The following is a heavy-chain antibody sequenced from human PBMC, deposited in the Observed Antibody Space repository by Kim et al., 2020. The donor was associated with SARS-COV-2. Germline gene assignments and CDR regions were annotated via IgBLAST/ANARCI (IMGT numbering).Heavy chain of an antibody. CDR3: TKWGGGHEGMDV. D-gene: IGHD3-10*01. V-gene: IGHV3-30*02. Sequence: YEDSVKGRFTISRNKSKNTLHLQMNSLRVEDTAVYYCTKWGGGHEGMDVWGQGTTVTVSS. J-gene: IGHJ6*02.